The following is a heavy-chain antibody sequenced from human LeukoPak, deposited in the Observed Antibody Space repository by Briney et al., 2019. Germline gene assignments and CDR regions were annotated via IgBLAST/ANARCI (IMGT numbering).Heavy chain of an antibody. Sequence: ASVKVSCKASGYTFTSYGISWVRQAPGQGLEWMGWISAYNGNTNYAQKLQGRVTMTRDTSISTAYMELSRLRSDDTAVYYCARSCIAARYGSWFDPWGQGTLVTVSS. CDR3: ARSCIAARYGSWFDP. D-gene: IGHD6-13*01. CDR1: GYTFTSYG. J-gene: IGHJ5*02. V-gene: IGHV1-18*01. CDR2: ISAYNGNT.